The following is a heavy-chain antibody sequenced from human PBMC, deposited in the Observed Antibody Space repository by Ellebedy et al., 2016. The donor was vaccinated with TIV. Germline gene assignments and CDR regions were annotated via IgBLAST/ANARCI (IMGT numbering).Heavy chain of an antibody. CDR3: ARAATYDFWSD. V-gene: IGHV5-51*01. D-gene: IGHD3-3*01. CDR2: ISPGGSDT. Sequence: ASVKVSCKGSGYSFTSYWIGWVRQMPGKGLEWMGIISPGGSDTRYSPSFQGQVTISADKSISTAYLQWSSLKASDTAIYYCARAATYDFWSDWGQGTLVTVSS. J-gene: IGHJ4*02. CDR1: GYSFTSYW.